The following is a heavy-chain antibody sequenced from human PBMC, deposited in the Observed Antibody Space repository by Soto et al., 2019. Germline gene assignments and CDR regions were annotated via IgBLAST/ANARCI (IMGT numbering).Heavy chain of an antibody. V-gene: IGHV3-7*01. CDR1: GFTFTTHW. J-gene: IGHJ4*02. Sequence: EVQLVESGGGLVQPGGSLRLSCAASGFTFTTHWMSWVRQAAGKGLEWVANVKEDGSGKYYVDSVKGRFTIPRDSATNSLDLQMNSPRAEDTSVYYYVRDGSSGWHFDYWGPGTLVTVSA. CDR2: VKEDGSGK. D-gene: IGHD6-19*01. CDR3: VRDGSSGWHFDY.